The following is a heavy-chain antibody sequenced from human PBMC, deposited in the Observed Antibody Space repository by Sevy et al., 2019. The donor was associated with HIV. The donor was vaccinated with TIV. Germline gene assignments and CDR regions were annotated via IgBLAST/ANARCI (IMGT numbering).Heavy chain of an antibody. J-gene: IGHJ4*02. V-gene: IGHV4-4*02. CDR2: IYRSGST. CDR1: GGSISSSNW. CDR3: ARLNYYGSGGEYYFDY. Sequence: SETLSLTCAVSGGSISSSNWWSWVRQPPGKGLEWIGEIYRSGSTNYNPSLKSRVTISVDTSKNQFSLKLASVTAADTAVYYCARLNYYGSGGEYYFDYWGQGTLVTVSS. D-gene: IGHD3-10*01.